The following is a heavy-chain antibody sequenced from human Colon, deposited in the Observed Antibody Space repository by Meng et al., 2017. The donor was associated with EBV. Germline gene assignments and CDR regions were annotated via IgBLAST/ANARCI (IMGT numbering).Heavy chain of an antibody. CDR3: AHSDPLEMSACFDY. CDR1: GFSLNTSGVG. J-gene: IGHJ4*02. Sequence: QITLKESGPTLVKPXXXXPLXXPFSGFSLNTSGVGVGWIRQPPGKALEWLALIYWDDDKRYSPSLKSRLTITKGTSKNQVVLTMTNMDPVDTATYYCAHSDPLEMSACFDYWGQGTLVTVSS. D-gene: IGHD5-24*01. CDR2: IYWDDDK. V-gene: IGHV2-5*02.